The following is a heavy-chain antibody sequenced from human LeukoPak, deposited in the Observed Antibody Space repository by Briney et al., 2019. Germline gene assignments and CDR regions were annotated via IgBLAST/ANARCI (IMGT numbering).Heavy chain of an antibody. V-gene: IGHV3-64D*09. D-gene: IGHD3-10*01. CDR1: GFTFSSYA. J-gene: IGHJ5*02. Sequence: GGSLRLSCSASGFTFSSYAMHWVRQAPGKGLEYVSTISSNGGTTYYADSVKGRFTISRDNSKNTLYLQMSSLRVEDTAVYYCMRDVVYYYASGSPPAWGQGTLVTVSS. CDR3: MRDVVYYYASGSPPA. CDR2: ISSNGGTT.